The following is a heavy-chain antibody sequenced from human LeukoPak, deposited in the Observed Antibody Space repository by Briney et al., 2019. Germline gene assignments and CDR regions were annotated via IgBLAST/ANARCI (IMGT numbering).Heavy chain of an antibody. CDR2: ISSSGSTI. CDR3: ARGLSHDSSGYRCFDY. Sequence: GGSLRLSCAASGFTFSDYYMSWIRQAPGKGLEWVSYISSSGSTIYYADSVKGRFTISRDNAKNSLYLQMNSLRAEDTAVYYCARGLSHDSSGYRCFDYWGQGTLVTVSS. J-gene: IGHJ4*02. CDR1: GFTFSDYY. D-gene: IGHD3-22*01. V-gene: IGHV3-11*04.